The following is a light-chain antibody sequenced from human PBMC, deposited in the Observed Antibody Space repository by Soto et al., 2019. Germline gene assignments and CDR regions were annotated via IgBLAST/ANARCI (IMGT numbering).Light chain of an antibody. Sequence: DIQMTQSPSTLSASVGDRDTITCRASQSISSWLAGYQQKPGKAPKLLIYKASSLESGVPSRFSGSGSGTEFTLIFSSLQPDDFATYYCQQFNNYPWTIGQGTKVDIK. V-gene: IGKV1-5*03. CDR3: QQFNNYPWT. J-gene: IGKJ1*01. CDR1: QSISSW. CDR2: KAS.